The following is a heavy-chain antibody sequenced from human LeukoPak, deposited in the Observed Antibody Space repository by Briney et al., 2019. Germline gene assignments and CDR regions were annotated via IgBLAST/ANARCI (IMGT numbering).Heavy chain of an antibody. D-gene: IGHD5-12*01. V-gene: IGHV3-30-3*01. CDR2: ISYDGSNK. Sequence: GRSLRLSCAASGFTFSSYAMHWVRQAPGKGLEWVAVISYDGSNKYYADSVKGRFTISRDNSKNTLYLQMNSLRAEDTAVYYCARDPSPPGSRHSGYASFDYWGQGTLVTVSS. CDR3: ARDPSPPGSRHSGYASFDY. CDR1: GFTFSSYA. J-gene: IGHJ4*02.